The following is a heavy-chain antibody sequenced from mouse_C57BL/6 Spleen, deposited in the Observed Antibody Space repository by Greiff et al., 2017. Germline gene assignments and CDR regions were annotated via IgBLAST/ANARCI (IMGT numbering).Heavy chain of an antibody. CDR1: GYAFRSSW. D-gene: IGHD1-1*01. Sequence: VQLQQSGPELVKPGASVKISCKASGYAFRSSWMNWVKQRPGKGLEWIGRIYPGDGDTNYNGKFKGKATLTADKSSSTAYMQLSSLTSEDSAVYFCARGGYGSKERYFDGWGTGTTVTVSS. V-gene: IGHV1-82*01. J-gene: IGHJ1*03. CDR3: ARGGYGSKERYFDG. CDR2: IYPGDGDT.